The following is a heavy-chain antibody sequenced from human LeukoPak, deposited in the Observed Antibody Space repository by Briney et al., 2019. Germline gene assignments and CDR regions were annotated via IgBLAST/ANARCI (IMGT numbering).Heavy chain of an antibody. Sequence: PGGSLRLSCAASGFTFSSYAMHWVRQAPGKGLEWVAVISYDGSNKYYADSVKGRFTISRDNSKNTLYLQMNSLRAEDTALYYCAKGMRSSSWYAVLFNAFDIWGQGTMVTVSS. CDR2: ISYDGSNK. CDR3: AKGMRSSSWYAVLFNAFDI. V-gene: IGHV3-30-3*01. J-gene: IGHJ3*02. CDR1: GFTFSSYA. D-gene: IGHD6-13*01.